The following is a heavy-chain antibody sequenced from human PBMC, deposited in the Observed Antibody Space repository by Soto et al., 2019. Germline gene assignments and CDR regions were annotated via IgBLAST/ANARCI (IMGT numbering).Heavy chain of an antibody. Sequence: QVQLVQSGAELKKPGASVKVSCKPSGDTFSRFDVSWLRQVPGQGLEWMGWIRVSNGDTNYAQKFQGRVTMTTDTSTGTVFMDLRTLRPDETALYYCARDYSSASGANFDLWGQGTLVTVSS. CDR3: ARDYSSASGANFDL. V-gene: IGHV1-18*01. CDR1: GDTFSRFD. CDR2: IRVSNGDT. D-gene: IGHD6-19*01. J-gene: IGHJ4*02.